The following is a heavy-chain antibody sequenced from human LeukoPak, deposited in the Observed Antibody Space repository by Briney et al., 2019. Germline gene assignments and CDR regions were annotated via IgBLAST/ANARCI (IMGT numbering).Heavy chain of an antibody. CDR3: ARDGGEVWNYYGMDV. J-gene: IGHJ6*02. V-gene: IGHV4-34*01. D-gene: IGHD2-15*01. Sequence: SETLSLTCAVYGGSFSGYYWSWIRQPPGKGPEWIGEINHSESTNYNPSLKSRVTISVDSSKNQFTLKLSSVTAADTAVYYCARDGGEVWNYYGMDVWGQGTTVTVSS. CDR1: GGSFSGYY. CDR2: INHSEST.